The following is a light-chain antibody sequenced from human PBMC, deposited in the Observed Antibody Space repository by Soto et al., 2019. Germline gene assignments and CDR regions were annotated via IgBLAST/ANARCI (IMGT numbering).Light chain of an antibody. CDR3: TSYTSITTVV. J-gene: IGLJ2*01. Sequence: QSALTQPASVSGSPGQSITISCTGTSSDVGAYNYVSWYRQYPGKAPKLMIYEVSYRPSGVSNRFSGSKSGNTASLTISGLQTEDEADYYCTSYTSITTVVFGGGTKLTVL. CDR1: SSDVGAYNY. CDR2: EVS. V-gene: IGLV2-14*01.